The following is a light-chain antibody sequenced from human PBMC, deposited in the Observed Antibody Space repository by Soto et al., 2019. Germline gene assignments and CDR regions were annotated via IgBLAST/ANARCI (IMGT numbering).Light chain of an antibody. CDR2: DTS. CDR1: QSVSHF. Sequence: EIVLTQSPGTLSLSPGESATLSCRASQSVSHFLAWYQQKPGQAPRLLIYDTSSRATGIPGWFSGSGSGTDFTLTIDSLEPEDSAVYYCQQRTDWPTFGGGTKVEI. J-gene: IGKJ4*01. V-gene: IGKV3-11*01. CDR3: QQRTDWPT.